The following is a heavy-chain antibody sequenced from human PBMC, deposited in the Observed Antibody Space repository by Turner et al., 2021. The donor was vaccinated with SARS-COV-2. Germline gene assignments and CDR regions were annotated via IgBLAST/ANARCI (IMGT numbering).Heavy chain of an antibody. Sequence: QLQLQESGPGLVKPSETLTLTCTVSVVSIDSSYWSWIRQAPGKGLGWFGRIYMSGSITYNPHNKSRLTMSIDTYKKQWAPNLTAGSAGNTAVYYCARDQRHGFSGRVLTYSFDSWGQGTLVTVSS. CDR1: VVSIDSSY. J-gene: IGHJ4*02. V-gene: IGHV4-4*07. CDR3: ARDQRHGFSGRVLTYSFDS. CDR2: IYMSGSI. D-gene: IGHD5-12*01.